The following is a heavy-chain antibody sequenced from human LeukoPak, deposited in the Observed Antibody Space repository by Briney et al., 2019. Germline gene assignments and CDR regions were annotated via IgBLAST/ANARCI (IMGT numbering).Heavy chain of an antibody. J-gene: IGHJ3*02. CDR1: GFTFSSYG. CDR2: IWYDGSNK. V-gene: IGHV3-33*06. D-gene: IGHD1-26*01. Sequence: PGGSLRLSCAASGFTFSSYGMHWVRQAPGKGLEWVAVIWYDGSNKYYADSVKGRFTISRDNSKNTLYLQMNSLRAEDTAVYYCAKLGVGATRRRAFDIWGQGTMVTVSS. CDR3: AKLGVGATRRRAFDI.